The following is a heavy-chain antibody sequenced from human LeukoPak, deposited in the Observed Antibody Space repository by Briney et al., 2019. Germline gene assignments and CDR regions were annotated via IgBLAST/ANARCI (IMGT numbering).Heavy chain of an antibody. CDR3: ARVRKDRGALDI. Sequence: ASVKVSCKASGGTFSSYAISWVRQAPGQGLEWMGRIIPILGIANYAQKFQGRVTITADKSTSTAYMELSSLRSADTAVYYCARVRKDRGALDIWGQGTMVTVSS. V-gene: IGHV1-69*04. J-gene: IGHJ3*02. CDR2: IIPILGIA. D-gene: IGHD3-10*01. CDR1: GGTFSSYA.